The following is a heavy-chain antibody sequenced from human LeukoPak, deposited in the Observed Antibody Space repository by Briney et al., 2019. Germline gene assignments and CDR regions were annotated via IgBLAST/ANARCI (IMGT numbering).Heavy chain of an antibody. CDR2: INSDGSST. V-gene: IGHV3-74*01. CDR1: GFTFSSYW. CDR3: ARGEFTSDYHDSSPYPVDS. J-gene: IGHJ4*02. Sequence: PGGSLRLSCAASGFTFSSYWMHWVRQAPGKGLVWVSRINSDGSSTSYADSVKGRFTISRDNSKNTLFLQMDSLRAEDMALYYCARGEFTSDYHDSSPYPVDSWGQGTLVTASS. D-gene: IGHD3-22*01.